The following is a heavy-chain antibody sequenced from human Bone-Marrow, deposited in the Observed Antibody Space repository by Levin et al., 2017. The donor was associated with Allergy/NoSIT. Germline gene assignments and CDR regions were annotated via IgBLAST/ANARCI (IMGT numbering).Heavy chain of an antibody. CDR1: GITVSSHY. D-gene: IGHD3-3*01. CDR2: IHSGGST. CDR3: ARAGPIFGAVTLYYYYGLDV. J-gene: IGHJ6*02. Sequence: AGGSLRLSCAASGITVSSHYMNWVRQAPGKGLEWVSIIHSGGSTYYADSVKGRFTISRDNSKNTLYLQMDSLRAEDTAVYYCARAGPIFGAVTLYYYYGLDVWGQGTTVTVSS. V-gene: IGHV3-53*01.